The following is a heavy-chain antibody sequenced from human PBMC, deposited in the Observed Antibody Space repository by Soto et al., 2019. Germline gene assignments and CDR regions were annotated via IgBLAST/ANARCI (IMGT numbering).Heavy chain of an antibody. D-gene: IGHD1-20*01. CDR1: GGSISSNNYY. CDR2: SYDSGST. CDR3: ASLRNNWQHFDY. Sequence: PSETLSLTCTVSGGSISSNNYYWAWIRQPPGRGLEWIGSSYDSGSTNYSPSLKSRVTISVDTSKNQFSLKLSSVTAADTAVYYCASLRNNWQHFDYWGQGTLVTVSS. V-gene: IGHV4-39*01. J-gene: IGHJ4*02.